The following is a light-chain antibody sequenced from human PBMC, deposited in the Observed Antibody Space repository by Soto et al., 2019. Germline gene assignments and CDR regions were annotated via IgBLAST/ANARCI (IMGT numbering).Light chain of an antibody. CDR2: AAS. CDR3: QQYGRSPPYS. CDR1: RSFASSY. Sequence: EMVLTQSPGTLYLSPGERASLSCRASRSFASSYLAWYQQKPGQAPRLLIYAASKRATGIPDRFSGSGSGTDVTLNINRLDPEDSAVYYCQQYGRSPPYSFGQGTKLHI. V-gene: IGKV3-20*01. J-gene: IGKJ2*03.